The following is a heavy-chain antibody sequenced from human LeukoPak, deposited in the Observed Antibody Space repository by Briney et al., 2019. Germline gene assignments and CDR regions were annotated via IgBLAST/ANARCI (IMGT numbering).Heavy chain of an antibody. J-gene: IGHJ4*02. D-gene: IGHD3-16*02. CDR1: GFTFSSYA. CDR2: ISSNGGST. CDR3: ARDLIADPDYDYVWGSYRYTLGDY. Sequence: GGSLRLSCAASGFTFSSYAMHWVRQAPGKGLEYVSAISSNGGSTYYASSVKGRFTISRDNSKNTLYLQMGSLRAEDMAVYYCARDLIADPDYDYVWGSYRYTLGDYWGQGTLVTVSS. V-gene: IGHV3-64*01.